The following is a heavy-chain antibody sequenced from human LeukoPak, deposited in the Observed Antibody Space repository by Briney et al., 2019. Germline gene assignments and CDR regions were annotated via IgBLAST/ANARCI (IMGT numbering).Heavy chain of an antibody. V-gene: IGHV4-38-2*02. J-gene: IGHJ4*02. CDR1: GDSITGYY. CDR3: ARFIAVGIFDY. Sequence: PSETLSLTCSVSGDSITGYYWGWIRQPPGKGLEWIGNIYHTGNTYYNSSLKSRVTISLDTSKNQFSLKVTSMTAADTAVYYCARFIAVGIFDYWGQGTLVTVSS. CDR2: IYHTGNT. D-gene: IGHD6-19*01.